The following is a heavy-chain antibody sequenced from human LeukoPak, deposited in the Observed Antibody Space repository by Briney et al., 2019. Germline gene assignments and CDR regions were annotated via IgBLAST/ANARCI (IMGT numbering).Heavy chain of an antibody. D-gene: IGHD3-16*01. V-gene: IGHV3-30*18. CDR1: GFTFSSYG. CDR2: ISYDGSNK. Sequence: GGSLRLSCAASGFTFSSYGMHWVRQAPGKGLEWVAVISYDGSNKYYADSVKGRFTISRDNSKNTLYLQRNSLRAEDTAVYYCAKGGGFDYWGQGTLVTVSS. J-gene: IGHJ4*02. CDR3: AKGGGFDY.